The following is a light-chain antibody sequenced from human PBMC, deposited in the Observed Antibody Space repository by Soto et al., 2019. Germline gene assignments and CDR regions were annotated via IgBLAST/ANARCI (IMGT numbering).Light chain of an antibody. J-gene: IGLJ3*02. CDR3: QVWDGSTHHLV. V-gene: IGLV3-21*04. Sequence: SYELTQPPSVSVAPGRTAITTCGGSKVGSKSVHWYQQKPGQAPVLVIYYDVDRPSGIPERFSGSNSGDTATLTIASVEAGDEADYYCQVWDGSTHHLVFGGGTKLTVL. CDR2: YDV. CDR1: KVGSKS.